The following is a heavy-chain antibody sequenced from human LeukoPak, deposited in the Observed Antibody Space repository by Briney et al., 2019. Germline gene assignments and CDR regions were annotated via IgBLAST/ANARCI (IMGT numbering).Heavy chain of an antibody. Sequence: PSETLSLTCTVSGGSISSYYWSWIRQPAGKGLEWIGRTYTSGSTNYNPSLKSRVTMSVDTSKNQFSLKLSSVTAADTAVYYCARDGVVVVGDAFDIWGQGTMVTVSS. CDR3: ARDGVVVVGDAFDI. CDR2: TYTSGST. D-gene: IGHD2-15*01. J-gene: IGHJ3*02. CDR1: GGSISSYY. V-gene: IGHV4-4*07.